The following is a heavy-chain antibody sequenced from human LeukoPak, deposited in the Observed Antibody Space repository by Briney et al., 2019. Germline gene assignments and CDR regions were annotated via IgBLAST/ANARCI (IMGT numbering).Heavy chain of an antibody. CDR3: ARDTARGSPIVVVPAAMVY. Sequence: GASVKVSCKASGGTFSSYAISWVRQAPGQGLEWMGGIIPIFGTANYAQKFQGRVTITTDESTSTAYMELSSLRSEDTAVYYCARDTARGSPIVVVPAAMVYWGQGTLVTVSS. J-gene: IGHJ4*02. CDR1: GGTFSSYA. CDR2: IIPIFGTA. V-gene: IGHV1-69*05. D-gene: IGHD2-2*01.